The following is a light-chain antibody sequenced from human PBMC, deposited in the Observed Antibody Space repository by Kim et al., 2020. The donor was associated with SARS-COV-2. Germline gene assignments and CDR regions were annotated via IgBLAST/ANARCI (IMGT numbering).Light chain of an antibody. J-gene: IGLJ1*01. CDR1: NIGSKS. Sequence: VSVAPGKTARITCGGNNIGSKSVHGYQQKPGQAPVLVIYYDSDRPSGIPERFSGSNSGNTATLTISRVEAGDEADYYCQVWDSSYVFGTGTKVTVL. CDR2: YDS. CDR3: QVWDSSYV. V-gene: IGLV3-21*04.